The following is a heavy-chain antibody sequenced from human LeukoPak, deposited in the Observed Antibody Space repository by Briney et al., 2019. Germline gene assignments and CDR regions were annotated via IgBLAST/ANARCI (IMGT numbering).Heavy chain of an antibody. V-gene: IGHV4-34*01. CDR1: GGSFSGYY. J-gene: IGHJ5*02. CDR3: ARAQIAAGGRMNWFDP. D-gene: IGHD6-13*01. CDR2: INHSGST. Sequence: SETLPLTCAVYGGSFSGYYWSWIRQPPGKGLEWIGEINHSGSTNYNPSLKSRVTISVDKSKNQFSLKLSSVTAADTAVYYCARAQIAAGGRMNWFDPWGQGTLVTVSS.